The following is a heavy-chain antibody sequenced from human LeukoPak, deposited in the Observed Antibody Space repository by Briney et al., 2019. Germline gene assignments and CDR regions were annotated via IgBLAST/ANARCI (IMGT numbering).Heavy chain of an antibody. D-gene: IGHD3-16*01. V-gene: IGHV4-34*01. CDR3: AREPIKGYVWRSPSPYPLGDYFGY. CDR1: GGSFSGYY. CDR2: INYSGST. J-gene: IGHJ4*02. Sequence: PSETLSLTCAVYGGSFSGYYWSWIRQPPGKGLEWIGEINYSGSTNYNPSLKRRVTISVDTSKNQFSLKLSSVTAADTAVYYCAREPIKGYVWRSPSPYPLGDYFGYWGQGTLVTVSS.